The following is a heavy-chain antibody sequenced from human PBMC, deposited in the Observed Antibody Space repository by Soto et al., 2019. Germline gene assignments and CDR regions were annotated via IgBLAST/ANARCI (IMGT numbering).Heavy chain of an antibody. J-gene: IGHJ4*02. Sequence: GGSLRLSCAASGFTFSSYGMHWVRQAPGKGLEWVAVISYDGSNKYYADSVKGRFTISRDNSKNTLYLQMNSLRAKDTAVYYCAKDPPLYYYDSSGYFDYWGQGTLVTVSS. V-gene: IGHV3-30*18. CDR1: GFTFSSYG. CDR2: ISYDGSNK. D-gene: IGHD3-22*01. CDR3: AKDPPLYYYDSSGYFDY.